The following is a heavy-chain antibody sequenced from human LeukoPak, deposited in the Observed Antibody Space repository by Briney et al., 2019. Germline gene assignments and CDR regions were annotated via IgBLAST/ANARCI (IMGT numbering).Heavy chain of an antibody. CDR3: ARDHELLRGLDYFDY. CDR1: GFTFSSYA. CDR2: IWYDGSNK. D-gene: IGHD1-26*01. Sequence: GGSLRLSCAASGFTFSSYAMSWARQAPGKGLEWVAVIWYDGSNKYYADSVKGRFTISRDNSKNTLYLQMNSLRAEDTAVYYCARDHELLRGLDYFDYWGQGTLVTVSS. V-gene: IGHV3-33*08. J-gene: IGHJ4*02.